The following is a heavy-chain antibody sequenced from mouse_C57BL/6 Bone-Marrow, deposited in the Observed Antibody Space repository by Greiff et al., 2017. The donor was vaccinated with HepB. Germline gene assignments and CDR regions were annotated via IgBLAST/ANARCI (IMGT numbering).Heavy chain of an antibody. D-gene: IGHD2-2*01. J-gene: IGHJ2*01. CDR3: ARERGLHLHFSY. CDR1: GYTFTSYW. CDR2: IYPGSGST. V-gene: IGHV1-55*01. Sequence: QVQLQQSGAEFVKPGASVKMSCKASGYTFTSYWITWVMQRPGQGLEWIGDIYPGSGSTNYNEKFKSKATLTVDTSSSTAYMQLSSLTSEDTAVYYCARERGLHLHFSYGGQGTTLTVSS.